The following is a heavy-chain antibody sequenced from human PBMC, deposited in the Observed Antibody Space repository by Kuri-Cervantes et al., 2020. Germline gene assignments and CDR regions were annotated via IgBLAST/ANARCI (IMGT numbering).Heavy chain of an antibody. J-gene: IGHJ6*02. CDR2: IYYSGST. V-gene: IGHV4-59*01. D-gene: IGHD3-10*01. Sequence: SETLSLTCTVSGGSISSYYWSWIRQPPGKGLEWIGYIYYSGSTNYNPSLKSRVTISVDTSKNQFSLKPSSVTAADTAVYYCARDFSGSYYKLGYYYYYGMDVWGQGTTVTVSS. CDR3: ARDFSGSYYKLGYYYYYGMDV. CDR1: GGSISSYY.